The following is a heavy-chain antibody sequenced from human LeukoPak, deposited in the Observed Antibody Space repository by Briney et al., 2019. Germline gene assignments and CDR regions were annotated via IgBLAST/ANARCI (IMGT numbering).Heavy chain of an antibody. CDR2: ISSSSSYI. D-gene: IGHD6-19*01. CDR3: ARVFGAVAGKGSDY. J-gene: IGHJ4*02. V-gene: IGHV3-21*01. CDR1: GFTFSSYS. Sequence: PGGSLRLSCAASGFTFSSYSMNWVRQAPGKGLEWVSSISSSSSYIYYADSVKGRFTISRDNAKNSLYLQMNSLRAEDTAVYYCARVFGAVAGKGSDYWGQGTLVTVSS.